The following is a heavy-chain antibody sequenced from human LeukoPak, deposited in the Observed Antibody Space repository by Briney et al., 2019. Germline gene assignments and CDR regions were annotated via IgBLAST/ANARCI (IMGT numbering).Heavy chain of an antibody. CDR1: GFTFSSYA. CDR2: SSGRGGST. D-gene: IGHD6-6*01. Sequence: PGGSLRLFCAASGFTFSSYAMRWARQAPGRGRGWVSASSGRGGSTSYAGYVKGRFTISRDNSKSTLYLQMNSLGAEDTAVYYCAKEGPIAAPDYWGQGTLVTVSS. V-gene: IGHV3-23*01. CDR3: AKEGPIAAPDY. J-gene: IGHJ4*02.